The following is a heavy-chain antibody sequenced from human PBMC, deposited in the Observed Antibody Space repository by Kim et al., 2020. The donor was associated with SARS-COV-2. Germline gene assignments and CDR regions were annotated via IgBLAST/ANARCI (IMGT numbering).Heavy chain of an antibody. V-gene: IGHV3-23*01. CDR3: AKDWWDISDYYYVKDV. J-gene: IGHJ6*02. Sequence: GGSLRLSCAASGFTFSSYAMTWVRQAPGKGLEWVSSISSSSGSIYYADSVKGRFTISRDNSKNTLYLQMNSLRAEDTAVYYCAKDWWDISDYYYVKDVGGERARVPVS. CDR1: GFTFSSYA. CDR2: ISSSSGSI. D-gene: IGHD1-26*01.